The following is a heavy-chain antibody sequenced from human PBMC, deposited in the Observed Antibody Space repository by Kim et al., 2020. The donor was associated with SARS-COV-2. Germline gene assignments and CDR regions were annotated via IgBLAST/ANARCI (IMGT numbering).Heavy chain of an antibody. CDR2: IT. D-gene: IGHD3-22*01. V-gene: IGHV3-15*01. Sequence: ITDYAGPVEGRFSTSRDESKNTLNRQMNSLKTEDTAIYYCTWLFDNWLDPWGQGTLVTVSS. CDR3: TWLFDNWLDP. J-gene: IGHJ5*02.